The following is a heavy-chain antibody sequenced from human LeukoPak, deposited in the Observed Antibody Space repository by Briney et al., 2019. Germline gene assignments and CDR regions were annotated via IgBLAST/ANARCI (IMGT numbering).Heavy chain of an antibody. CDR2: FDRGDGAT. J-gene: IGHJ4*02. CDR1: VYTLTELS. V-gene: IGHV1-24*01. Sequence: ASVKVSCMVSVYTLTELSVYWVRQAPGKGLVWMGGFDRGDGATLYAQRFQGSVSVPEDTPTATAYMELSSRTSGDTAVYFCAAERSGELMGYWGEGALVTVS. D-gene: IGHD3-3*01. CDR3: AAERSGELMGY.